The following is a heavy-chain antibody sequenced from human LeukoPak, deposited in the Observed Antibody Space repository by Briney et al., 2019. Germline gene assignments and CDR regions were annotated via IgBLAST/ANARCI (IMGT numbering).Heavy chain of an antibody. V-gene: IGHV4-31*03. D-gene: IGHD5-18*01. J-gene: IGHJ4*02. CDR1: GGSVSSGGYY. CDR2: IYYSGST. Sequence: PSETLSLTCTVSGGSVSSGGYYWSWIRQHPGKGLEWIGYIYYSGSTYYNPSLKSRVTISVDTSKNQFSLKLSSVTAADTAVYYCARARRGYSYDLPTGKEPYFDYWGQGTLVTVSS. CDR3: ARARRGYSYDLPTGKEPYFDY.